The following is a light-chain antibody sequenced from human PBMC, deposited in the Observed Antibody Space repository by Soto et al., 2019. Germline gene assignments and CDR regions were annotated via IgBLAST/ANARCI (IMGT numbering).Light chain of an antibody. CDR3: KSYAVGSTYV. CDR2: EVD. Sequence: QSALTQPASVSGSPGQSITISCTGTGSDIGYFNYVSWYQQQPGKAPKLMIYEVDNRPSGVSIRFSGSKSGSTASLTISGLQAEDEADYYCKSYAVGSTYVFGNGTKVTVL. J-gene: IGLJ1*01. CDR1: GSDIGYFNY. V-gene: IGLV2-14*01.